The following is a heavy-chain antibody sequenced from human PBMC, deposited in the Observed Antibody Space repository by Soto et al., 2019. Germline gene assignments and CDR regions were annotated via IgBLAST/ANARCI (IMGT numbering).Heavy chain of an antibody. CDR1: GFDFTYYA. J-gene: IGHJ4*02. CDR3: AKDEGVGGTLGLFDY. CDR2: MSSDGSKI. V-gene: IGHV3-30*18. D-gene: IGHD1-26*01. Sequence: QVQLVESGGGAVQPGESLRLSCVASGFDFTYYAMHWVRQSPGKGLESVAVMSSDGSKIHHTDSVKGRFTISRDNFKNTLYLQMISLRQEHTAVYFCAKDEGVGGTLGLFDYWGQGTLVSVSS.